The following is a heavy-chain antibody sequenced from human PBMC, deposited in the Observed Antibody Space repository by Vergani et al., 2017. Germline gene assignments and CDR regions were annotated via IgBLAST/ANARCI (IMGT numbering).Heavy chain of an antibody. CDR1: GFTFSSYA. CDR3: ARARYGSSGFDY. CDR2: ISSSSSYI. J-gene: IGHJ4*02. V-gene: IGHV3-21*01. Sequence: EVQLLESGGGLVQPGGSLRLSCAASGFTFSSYAMSWVRQAPGKGLEWVSAISSSSSYIYYADSVKGRFTISRDNAKNSLYLQMNSLRAEDTAVYYCARARYGSSGFDYWGQGTLVTVSS. D-gene: IGHD3-22*01.